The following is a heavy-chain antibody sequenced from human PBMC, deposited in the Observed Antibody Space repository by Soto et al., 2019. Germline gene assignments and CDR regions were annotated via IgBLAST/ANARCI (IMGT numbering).Heavy chain of an antibody. Sequence: PSETLSLTYTVSGGSMRNYFWTWIRQPPGKGLEWIGYIHYSGTTSFFPSYNPSLRSRVTISEDTSKNQFSLKLLSVTTADTAVYFCAAGEASSRNLAPYYLDFWGQGTLVTVSS. D-gene: IGHD6-13*01. V-gene: IGHV4-59*01. CDR1: GGSMRNYF. CDR3: AAGEASSRNLAPYYLDF. CDR2: IHYSGTT. J-gene: IGHJ4*02.